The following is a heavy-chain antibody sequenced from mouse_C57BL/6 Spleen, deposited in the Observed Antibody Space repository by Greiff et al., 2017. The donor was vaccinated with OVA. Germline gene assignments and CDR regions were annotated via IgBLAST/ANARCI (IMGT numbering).Heavy chain of an antibody. CDR1: GFTFSDYY. D-gene: IGHD2-4*01. CDR3: ARHEGLRRDAMDY. CDR2: ISNGGGST. Sequence: EVMLVESGGGLVQPGGSLKLSCAASGFTFSDYYMYWVRQTPEKRLEWVAYISNGGGSTYYPDTVKGRFTISRDNAKNTLYLQMSRLKSEDTAMYYCARHEGLRRDAMDYWGQGTSVTVSS. J-gene: IGHJ4*01. V-gene: IGHV5-12*01.